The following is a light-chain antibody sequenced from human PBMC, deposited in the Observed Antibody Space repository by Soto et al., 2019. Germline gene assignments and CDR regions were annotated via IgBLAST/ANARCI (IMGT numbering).Light chain of an antibody. CDR2: EVS. Sequence: QSVLTQPSSVSGSPGQSITISCTGTSSDFGSYNLVSWYQQHPGKAPKLMIYEVSKRPSGVSNRFSGSKSGNTASLTISGPQAEDEADYYCCSYAGSSTFHVFGTGTKVTVL. V-gene: IGLV2-23*02. J-gene: IGLJ1*01. CDR3: CSYAGSSTFHV. CDR1: SSDFGSYNL.